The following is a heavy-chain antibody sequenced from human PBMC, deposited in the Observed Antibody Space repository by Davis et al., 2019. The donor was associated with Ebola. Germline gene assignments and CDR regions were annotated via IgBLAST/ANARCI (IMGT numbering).Heavy chain of an antibody. V-gene: IGHV6-1*01. Sequence: MPSETLSLTCAISGDSFSSNSAAWNWIRQSPSRGLEWLGRTYYRSRWYSDYAVSVQSRITINPDTSKNQFSLHLNSVTPEDTAVYYCARHQNVWYYFDYWGQGTLVTVSS. CDR1: GDSFSSNSAA. D-gene: IGHD2-8*02. CDR2: TYYRSRWYS. CDR3: ARHQNVWYYFDY. J-gene: IGHJ4*02.